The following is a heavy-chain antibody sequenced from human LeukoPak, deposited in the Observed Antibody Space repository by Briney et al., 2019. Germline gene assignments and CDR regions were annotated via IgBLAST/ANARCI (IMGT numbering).Heavy chain of an antibody. V-gene: IGHV4-38-2*02. CDR2: IYHSGST. CDR3: ARACSSTSCYLANY. Sequence: SETLSLTCTVSGYSISSGYYWGWIRQPPGKGLEWIGSIYHSGSTYYNPSLKSRVTISVDTSKSQFSLKLSSVTAADTAVYYCARACSSTSCYLANYWGQGTLVTVSS. D-gene: IGHD2-2*01. CDR1: GYSISSGYY. J-gene: IGHJ4*02.